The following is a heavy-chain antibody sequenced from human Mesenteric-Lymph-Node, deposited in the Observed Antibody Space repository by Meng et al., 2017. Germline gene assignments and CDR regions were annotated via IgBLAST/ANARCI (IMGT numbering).Heavy chain of an antibody. Sequence: GGSLRLSCAASGFTWSNCAMSWVRQAPGQGLEWVSTISSDGSFTNYAGSVKGRFTISRDISKNSLYLQMHSLRAEDTAVYYCASIDILTGYFDYWGQGTPVTVSS. CDR3: ASIDILTGYFDY. D-gene: IGHD3-9*01. V-gene: IGHV3-23*01. CDR2: ISSDGSFT. CDR1: GFTWSNCA. J-gene: IGHJ4*02.